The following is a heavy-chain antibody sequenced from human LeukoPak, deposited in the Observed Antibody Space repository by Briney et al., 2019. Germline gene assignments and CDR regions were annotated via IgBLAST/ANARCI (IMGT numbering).Heavy chain of an antibody. Sequence: SETLSLTCNASGGSISSYYWSWIRQPPGKGLEWIAYIYNSGSINYNPSLESRVIMSVDTSKNHFSLKLSSVTAADTAVYYCARFYWYFDLWGRGTLVTVSS. CDR3: ARFYWYFDL. V-gene: IGHV4-59*08. J-gene: IGHJ2*01. CDR1: GGSISSYY. CDR2: IYNSGSI.